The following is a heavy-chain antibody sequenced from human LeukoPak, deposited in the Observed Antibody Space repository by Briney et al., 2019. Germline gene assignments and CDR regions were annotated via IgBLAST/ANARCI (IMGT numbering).Heavy chain of an antibody. CDR2: ISGSGGST. CDR3: AKDSAGYCSSTSCYSLFGYYYYYYMDV. CDR1: GFTFSSYA. J-gene: IGHJ6*03. V-gene: IGHV3-23*01. D-gene: IGHD2-2*01. Sequence: GGSLRLSCAASGFTFSSYAMSWVRQAPGKGLEWVSAISGSGGSTYYADSVKGRFTISRDNSKNTLYLQMNSLRAEDTAVYYCAKDSAGYCSSTSCYSLFGYYYYYYMDVWGKGTTVTISS.